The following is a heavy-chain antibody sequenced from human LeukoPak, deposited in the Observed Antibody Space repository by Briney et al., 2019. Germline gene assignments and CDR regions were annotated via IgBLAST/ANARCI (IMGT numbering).Heavy chain of an antibody. J-gene: IGHJ6*03. CDR3: ATVIYPRDTAMVKYYYYYYMDV. V-gene: IGHV1-69*01. CDR1: GGTFSSYA. D-gene: IGHD5-18*01. CDR2: IIPIFGTA. Sequence: SVKVSCKASGGTFSSYAISWVRQAPGQGLEWMGGIIPIFGTANYAQKFQGRVTITADESTSTAYMELSSLRSEDTAVYYCATVIYPRDTAMVKYYYYYYMDVWGKGTTVTISS.